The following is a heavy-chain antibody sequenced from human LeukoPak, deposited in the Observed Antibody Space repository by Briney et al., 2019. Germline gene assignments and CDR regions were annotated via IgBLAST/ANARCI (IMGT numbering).Heavy chain of an antibody. D-gene: IGHD2-2*01. CDR1: GFTFSTYA. CDR2: ISGSGGST. J-gene: IGHJ4*02. CDR3: VKDRCDRTTCPEV. V-gene: IGHV3-23*01. Sequence: GGSLRLSCTASGFTFSTYAMSWVRQAPGEGLEWVSGISGSGGSTYYTDSVKGQFTISRDNSKNTLHLQMSSLRAEDTALYYCVKDRCDRTTCPEVWGQGTLVTVSS.